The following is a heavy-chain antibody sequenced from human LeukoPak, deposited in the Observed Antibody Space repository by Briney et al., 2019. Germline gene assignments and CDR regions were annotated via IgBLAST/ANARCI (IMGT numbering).Heavy chain of an antibody. V-gene: IGHV1-2*02. CDR1: GYTFTGYY. Sequence: ASVKVSCKASGYTFTGYYMHWVRQAPGQGLEWMGWINANSGGTNYAQKFQGRVTMTRDTSISTAYMEMSRLRADDTAVYYCARDKGYCSGGSCYGPAYYFDYWGQGTLVTVSS. CDR3: ARDKGYCSGGSCYGPAYYFDY. D-gene: IGHD2-15*01. J-gene: IGHJ4*02. CDR2: INANSGGT.